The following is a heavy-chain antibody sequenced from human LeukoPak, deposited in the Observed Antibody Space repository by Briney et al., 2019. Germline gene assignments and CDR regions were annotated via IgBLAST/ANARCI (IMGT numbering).Heavy chain of an antibody. Sequence: ASVTVSCKASGYTFTSYGISWVRQAPGQGLEWMGWISAYNGNTNYAQKLQGRVTMTTDTSTSTAYMELRSLRSDDTAVYYCARERTVTSGSNYYYYYMDVWGKGTTVTVSS. D-gene: IGHD4-17*01. V-gene: IGHV1-18*01. CDR1: GYTFTSYG. CDR3: ARERTVTSGSNYYYYYMDV. J-gene: IGHJ6*03. CDR2: ISAYNGNT.